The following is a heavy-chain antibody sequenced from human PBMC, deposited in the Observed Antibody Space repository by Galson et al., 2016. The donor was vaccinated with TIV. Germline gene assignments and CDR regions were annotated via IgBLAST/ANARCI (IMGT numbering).Heavy chain of an antibody. J-gene: IGHJ4*02. CDR1: GASISRSNW. CDR2: IFHSGST. D-gene: IGHD3-22*01. CDR3: ASSLPYYDGYYFDF. V-gene: IGHV4-4*02. Sequence: SETLSLTCAVSGASISRSNWWSWVRQSPGKGLEWIGGIFHSGSTNYNPSLKTRVTIPVDKSNNQFSLRLTSVSAADTAVYYCASSLPYYDGYYFDFWGPGSLVTASS.